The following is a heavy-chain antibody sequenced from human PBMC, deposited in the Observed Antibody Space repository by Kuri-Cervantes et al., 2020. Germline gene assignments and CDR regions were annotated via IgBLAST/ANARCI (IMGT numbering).Heavy chain of an antibody. CDR2: IVVGSGNT. D-gene: IGHD1-26*01. V-gene: IGHV1-58*02. CDR1: GFTFTSSA. CDR3: AARLIVGASYYDY. Sequence: SVKVSCKASGFTFTSSAMQWVRQARGQRLEWIGWIVVGSGNTNYAQKFLERVTITRDMSTSTAYMELSSLRSEDTAVYYCAARLIVGASYYDYWGQGTLVTVSS. J-gene: IGHJ4*02.